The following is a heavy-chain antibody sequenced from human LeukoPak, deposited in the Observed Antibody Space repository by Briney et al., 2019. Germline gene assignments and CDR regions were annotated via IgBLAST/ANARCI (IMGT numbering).Heavy chain of an antibody. V-gene: IGHV1-24*01. CDR1: GYTLTELS. CDR2: FDPEDGET. J-gene: IGHJ5*02. CDR3: ARGLLAVAT. D-gene: IGHD6-13*01. Sequence: ASVKVSCKVSGYTLTELSMHRVRQAPGKGLEWMGGFDPEDGETIYAQKFQGRVTMTRNTSISTAYMELSSLRSEDTAVYYCARGLLAVATWGQGTLVTVSS.